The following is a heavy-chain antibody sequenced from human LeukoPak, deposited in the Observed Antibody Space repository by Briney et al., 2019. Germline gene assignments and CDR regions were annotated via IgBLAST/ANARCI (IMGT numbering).Heavy chain of an antibody. CDR3: AKDLSLGLVADFDY. J-gene: IGHJ4*02. CDR2: ISGRGGST. D-gene: IGHD2-21*01. V-gene: IGHV3-23*01. CDR1: GFTFSSYA. Sequence: GGSLRLSCAASGFTFSSYAMSWVRQAQGKGLEWVSAISGRGGSTYYADSGKGRFTIFRDNSKNTLYLQMNSLRAEDTAVYYCAKDLSLGLVADFDYWGQGTLVTVSS.